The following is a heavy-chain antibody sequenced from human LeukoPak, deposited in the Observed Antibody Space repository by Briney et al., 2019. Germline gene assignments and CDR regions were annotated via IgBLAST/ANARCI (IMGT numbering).Heavy chain of an antibody. CDR2: IYYSGST. J-gene: IGHJ5*02. CDR3: ARDHVDIVATIGGGFDP. Sequence: PSETLSLTCTVSGGSISSRPYYWGWVRQPPGKGLEWIGTIYYSGSTYYNPSLKSRVTISVDTSKNQFSLKLSSVTAADTAVYYCARDHVDIVATIGGGFDPWGQGTLVTVSS. D-gene: IGHD5-12*01. V-gene: IGHV4-39*07. CDR1: GGSISSRPYY.